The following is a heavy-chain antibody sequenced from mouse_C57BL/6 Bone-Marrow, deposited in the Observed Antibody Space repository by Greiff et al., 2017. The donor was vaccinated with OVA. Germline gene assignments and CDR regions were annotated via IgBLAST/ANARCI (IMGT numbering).Heavy chain of an antibody. J-gene: IGHJ1*03. CDR1: GFTFSSYA. V-gene: IGHV5-4*01. CDR2: ISDGGSYT. CDR3: AREGGSSRHWYFDV. Sequence: EVKLVESGGGLVKPGGSLKLSCAASGFTFSSYAMSWVRQTPEKRLEWVATISDGGSYTYYPDNVKGRFTISRDNAKNNLYLQMSHLKSEDTAMYYCAREGGSSRHWYFDVWGKGTTVTVSS. D-gene: IGHD1-1*01.